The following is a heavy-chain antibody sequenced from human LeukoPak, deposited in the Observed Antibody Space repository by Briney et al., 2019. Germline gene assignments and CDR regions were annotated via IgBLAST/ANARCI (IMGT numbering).Heavy chain of an antibody. CDR3: ARVGLTMDRGVVTYYYYMDV. J-gene: IGHJ6*03. Sequence: ASVKVSCKASGYTFTSYYMHWVRQAPGQGLEWMGWMNPNSDNTGYAQKFQGRVTITRNTSISTAYMELSSLRSEDTAVYYCARVGLTMDRGVVTYYYYMDVWGKGTTVIVSS. CDR2: MNPNSDNT. D-gene: IGHD3-10*01. CDR1: GYTFTSYY. V-gene: IGHV1-8*03.